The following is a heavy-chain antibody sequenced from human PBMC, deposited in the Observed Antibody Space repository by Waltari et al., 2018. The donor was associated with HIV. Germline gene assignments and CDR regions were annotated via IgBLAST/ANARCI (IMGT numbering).Heavy chain of an antibody. CDR3: ARDAGVAGDH. CDR2: IDPKSGGT. Sequence: QVQLVQSGAEVTKPGASVKVSCKASGYTFTGYYMQWVRQAPGQGLEWVGRIDPKSGGTSYAEKFQGRVTMTRDTSITTAYMELSRLRSDDAAVYYCARDAGVAGDHWGQGTLVIVSS. J-gene: IGHJ4*02. D-gene: IGHD6-19*01. CDR1: GYTFTGYY. V-gene: IGHV1-2*06.